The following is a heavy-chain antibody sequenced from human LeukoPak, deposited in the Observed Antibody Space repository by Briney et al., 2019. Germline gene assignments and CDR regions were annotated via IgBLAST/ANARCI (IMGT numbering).Heavy chain of an antibody. D-gene: IGHD3-22*01. J-gene: IGHJ4*02. CDR1: EDSISFYS. Sequence: SETLSLTCTVSEDSISFYSGSWIRQPPGKGLEWIGYIYKSGSTNYTPSPRSRVTITIDTSKNQCSLELTSVTAADTAVYYCARHHLTSDYDESGYYDLWGQGTLVTVSS. CDR2: IYKSGST. V-gene: IGHV4-59*08. CDR3: ARHHLTSDYDESGYYDL.